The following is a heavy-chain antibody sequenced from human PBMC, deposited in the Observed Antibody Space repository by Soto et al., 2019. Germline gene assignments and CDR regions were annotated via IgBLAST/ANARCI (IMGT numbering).Heavy chain of an antibody. D-gene: IGHD2-15*01. V-gene: IGHV4-38-2*02. CDR1: GYSISSGYH. J-gene: IGHJ5*02. CDR3: ARQDRVVAEGRWFDP. Sequence: PSETLSLTXTVSGYSISSGYHWAWIRQPPGTGLEWLGSVHYSGNTYYNPSLKSRLTISVDKSKNQFSLNLSSVTAADTAVYHCARQDRVVAEGRWFDPWGQGTLVTVSS. CDR2: VHYSGNT.